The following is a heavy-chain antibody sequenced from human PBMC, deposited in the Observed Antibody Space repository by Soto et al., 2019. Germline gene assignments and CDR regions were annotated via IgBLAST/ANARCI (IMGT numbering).Heavy chain of an antibody. Sequence: GGSLRLSCAASGFTFSSYWMSWVRQAPGKGLEWVANIKQDGSEKYYVDSVKGRFTISRDNAKNSLYLQMNSLRAEDTAVYYCARVGTLEYYDFWSGSTVQDDYYYMDVWGKGTTVTVSS. CDR3: ARVGTLEYYDFWSGSTVQDDYYYMDV. D-gene: IGHD3-3*01. CDR2: IKQDGSEK. CDR1: GFTFSSYW. J-gene: IGHJ6*03. V-gene: IGHV3-7*01.